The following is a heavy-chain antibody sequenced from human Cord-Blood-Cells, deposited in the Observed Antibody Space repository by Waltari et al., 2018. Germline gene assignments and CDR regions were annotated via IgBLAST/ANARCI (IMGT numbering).Heavy chain of an antibody. J-gene: IGHJ3*02. CDR3: ARVGYNWNDDAFDI. D-gene: IGHD1-1*01. CDR1: GYTFTSYA. CDR2: INAGNGNT. V-gene: IGHV1-3*01. Sequence: QVQLVQSGAEVKKPGASVKVSCKASGYTFTSYAMHLVRQAPGQRLAWMGWINAGNGNTKYSQKFQGRVTITRDTSASTAYMELSSLRSEDTAVYYCARVGYNWNDDAFDIWGQGTMVTVSS.